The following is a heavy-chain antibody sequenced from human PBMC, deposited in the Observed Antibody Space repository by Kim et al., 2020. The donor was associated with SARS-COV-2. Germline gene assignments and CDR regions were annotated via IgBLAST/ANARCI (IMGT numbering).Heavy chain of an antibody. Sequence: GGSLRLSCAASGFTFSRYDMHWVRQATGEGLEWVSTIGTGGDTYYPGSVKGRFTISRENGKNSLYLQMNSLRAGDTAVCFCARGPTTVTPYYYYGMDVWGQGTTVTVSS. CDR1: GFTFSRYD. CDR3: ARGPTTVTPYYYYGMDV. J-gene: IGHJ6*02. CDR2: IGTGGDT. D-gene: IGHD4-17*01. V-gene: IGHV3-13*01.